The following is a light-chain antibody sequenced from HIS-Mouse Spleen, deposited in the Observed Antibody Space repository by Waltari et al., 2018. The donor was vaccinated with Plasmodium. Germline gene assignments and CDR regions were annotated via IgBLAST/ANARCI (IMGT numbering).Light chain of an antibody. J-gene: IGLJ2*01. CDR3: QAWDSSTVG. Sequence: SYELTQPPSVSVSPGQTARITCSGDALPKKYAYWYQQQSGQAPVLVIYQDSKRPSGIPERFAGSNSGNTATLTISGTQAMDEADYYCQAWDSSTVGFGGGTKLTVL. CDR2: QDS. V-gene: IGLV3-1*01. CDR1: ALPKKY.